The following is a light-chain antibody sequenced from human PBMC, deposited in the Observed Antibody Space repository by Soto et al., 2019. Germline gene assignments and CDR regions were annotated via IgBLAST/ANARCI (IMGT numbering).Light chain of an antibody. J-gene: IGKJ1*01. V-gene: IGKV3-20*01. CDR1: QSVSNNY. Sequence: EILLTQSPGTLSRSPGERATLSCRASQSVSNNYLAWYQQTPGHAPRLRIYGASTRATGIPDSFSGSASGTDFPLTISRLAPEDSALYYCQQYGTPGTFGQGTKVDIK. CDR3: QQYGTPGT. CDR2: GAS.